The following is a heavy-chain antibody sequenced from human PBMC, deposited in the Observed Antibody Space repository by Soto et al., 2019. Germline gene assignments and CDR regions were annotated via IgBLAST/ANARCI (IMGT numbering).Heavy chain of an antibody. CDR3: ARDKGSSGGARYYYMDV. J-gene: IGHJ6*03. CDR2: TYYRSKWYN. CDR1: GDSVSSNSAA. Sequence: KQSQTLSLTCAISGDSVSSNSAAWNWIRQSPSRGLEWLGRTYYRSKWYNDYAVSVKSRITINPDTSKNQFSLQLNSVTPEDTAVYYCARDKGSSGGARYYYMDVWGKGTSVTVSS. V-gene: IGHV6-1*01. D-gene: IGHD1-26*01.